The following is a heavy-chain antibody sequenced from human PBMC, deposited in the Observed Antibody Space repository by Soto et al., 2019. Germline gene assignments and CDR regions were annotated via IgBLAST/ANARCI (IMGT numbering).Heavy chain of an antibody. V-gene: IGHV1-69*13. CDR3: AKGYCSSRNCYTAMDV. Sequence: ASVKVSCKASGGTFSTHAIIWVRQAPGHGLEWMGGIIPISGTTYYTQKFQGRVTITADEPTSTASMELSSLKSDDTAVFYCAKGYCSSRNCYTAMDVCGPAPIVTVS. CDR1: GGTFSTHA. D-gene: IGHD2-15*01. CDR2: IIPISGTT. J-gene: IGHJ6*02.